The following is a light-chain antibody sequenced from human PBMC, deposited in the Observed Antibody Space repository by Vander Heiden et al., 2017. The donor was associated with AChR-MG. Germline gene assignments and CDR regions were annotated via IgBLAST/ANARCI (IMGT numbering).Light chain of an antibody. CDR3: HVWNTTFHVV. J-gene: IGLJ2*01. CDR2: DDR. CDR1: NIGDKS. Sequence: SSVLTQPPSVSVAPGQTAGITCGGKNIGDKSVQWYQQKPGQAPVLVVYDDRARPSGIPDRFSGSNSGNTATLTISRVEAGDEADYYCHVWNTTFHVVFGGGTKLTVL. V-gene: IGLV3-21*02.